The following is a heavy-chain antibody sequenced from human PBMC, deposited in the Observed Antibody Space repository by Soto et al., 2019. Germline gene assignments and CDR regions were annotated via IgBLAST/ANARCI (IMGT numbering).Heavy chain of an antibody. CDR3: AKDSSFDYYDSSGPDAFDI. Sequence: PGGSLRLSCAASGFTFRMYWMHWVRQVPGKGLEWVSGISWNSGSIGYADSVKGRFTISRDNAKNSLYLQMNSLRAEDTALYYCAKDSSFDYYDSSGPDAFDIWGQGTMVTVSS. CDR1: GFTFRMYW. J-gene: IGHJ3*02. CDR2: ISWNSGSI. V-gene: IGHV3-9*01. D-gene: IGHD3-22*01.